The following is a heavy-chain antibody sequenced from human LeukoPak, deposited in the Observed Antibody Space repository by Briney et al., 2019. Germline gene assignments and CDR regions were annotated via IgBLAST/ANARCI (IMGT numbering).Heavy chain of an antibody. Sequence: GGSLRLSCAASGFTFDDYAMHWVRQAPGKGLEWVSGISWNSGSIGYADSVKGRFTISRDNAKNSLYLQMNSLRAEDTALYYCAKEGRTTVVTYYFDYWGQGTLATVSS. V-gene: IGHV3-9*01. CDR1: GFTFDDYA. CDR2: ISWNSGSI. J-gene: IGHJ4*02. CDR3: AKEGRTTVVTYYFDY. D-gene: IGHD4-23*01.